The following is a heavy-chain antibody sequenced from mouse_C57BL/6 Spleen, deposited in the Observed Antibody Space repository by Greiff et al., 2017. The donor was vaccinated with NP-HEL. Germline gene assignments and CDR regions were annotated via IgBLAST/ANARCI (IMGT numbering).Heavy chain of an antibody. CDR2: ISSGGSYT. J-gene: IGHJ3*01. CDR1: GFTFSSYG. CDR3: ARDRTGTEFAY. Sequence: DVHLVESGGDLVKPGGSLKLSCAASGFTFSSYGMSWVRQTPDKRLEWVATISSGGSYTYYPDSVKGRFTISRDNAKNTLYLQMSSLKSEDTAMYYCARDRTGTEFAYWGQGTLVTGSA. D-gene: IGHD4-1*01. V-gene: IGHV5-6*01.